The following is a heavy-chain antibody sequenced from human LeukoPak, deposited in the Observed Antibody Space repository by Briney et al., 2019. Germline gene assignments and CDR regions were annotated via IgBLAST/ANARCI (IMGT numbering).Heavy chain of an antibody. CDR2: IYYTGNT. CDR3: ARARVAYSAYYFDY. V-gene: IGHV4-59*01. CDR1: GDSITNYF. Sequence: PSETPSLTCTVSGDSITNYFWSWIRQPPGKGQEWIGYIYYTGNTNYKPSLKSRVTMSVDTSTNQFSLWLRSVTAADTAVYYCARARVAYSAYYFDYWGRGTLVTVSS. J-gene: IGHJ4*02. D-gene: IGHD2-15*01.